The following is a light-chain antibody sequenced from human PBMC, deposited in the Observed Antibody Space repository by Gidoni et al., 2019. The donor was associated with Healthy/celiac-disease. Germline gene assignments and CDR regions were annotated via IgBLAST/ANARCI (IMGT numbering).Light chain of an antibody. J-gene: IGKJ1*01. CDR3: QQYYSTPQT. CDR1: QSVLYSSNNKNY. Sequence: DIAMTHSPVSLAVSLGERATINCKSSQSVLYSSNNKNYLAWYQQKPGQPPKLLIYWASTREYGVPERFSGSGSGTDFTLTISSLQAEDVAVYYCQQYYSTPQTFGQXTKVEIK. V-gene: IGKV4-1*01. CDR2: WAS.